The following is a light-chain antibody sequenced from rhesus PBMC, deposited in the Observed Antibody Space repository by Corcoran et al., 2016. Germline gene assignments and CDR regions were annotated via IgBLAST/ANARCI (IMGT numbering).Light chain of an antibody. CDR2: AAS. J-gene: IGKJ1*01. CDR3: QQHDSNPPT. V-gene: IGKV1-19*01. Sequence: DIQLTTSPSSLSASVGDRVTITCQASQGNSNWLAWYQQKTGKAPNLLIYAASILQSGVPARLSGSGSGTEFTVTISSLQPEDFATYFCQQHDSNPPTFGQGTKVEI. CDR1: QGNSNW.